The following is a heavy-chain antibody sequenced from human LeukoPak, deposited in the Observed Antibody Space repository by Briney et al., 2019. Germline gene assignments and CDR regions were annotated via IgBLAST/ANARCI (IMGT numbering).Heavy chain of an antibody. Sequence: ASVKVSCKASGYTFTSYYMHWVRQAPGQGLEWMGIINPSGGSTSYAQKFQGRVTMTRDTSTSTVYMELSRLRSEDTAVYYCARNQGPGIAVAGTGYYYYGMDVWGQGTTVTVSS. J-gene: IGHJ6*02. CDR1: GYTFTSYY. V-gene: IGHV1-46*01. CDR3: ARNQGPGIAVAGTGYYYYGMDV. D-gene: IGHD6-19*01. CDR2: INPSGGST.